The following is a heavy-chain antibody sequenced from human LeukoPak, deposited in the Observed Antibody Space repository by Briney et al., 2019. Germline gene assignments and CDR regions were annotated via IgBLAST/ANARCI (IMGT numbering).Heavy chain of an antibody. CDR1: GFTFSSYS. D-gene: IGHD3/OR15-3a*01. CDR3: ATAKPPGDLWTGYYYTSAAFDI. V-gene: IGHV3-21*01. Sequence: GVSLRLSCAASGFTFSSYSMNWVRQAPGKGLEWVSSISSSSIYIYYADSVKGRFTISRDNAKNSLYLQMNGLRAEDTAVYYCATAKPPGDLWTGYYYTSAAFDIWGHGTMVTVSS. CDR2: ISSSSIYI. J-gene: IGHJ3*02.